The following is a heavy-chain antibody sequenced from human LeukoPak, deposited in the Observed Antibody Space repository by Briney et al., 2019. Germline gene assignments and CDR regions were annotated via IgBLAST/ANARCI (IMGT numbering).Heavy chain of an antibody. CDR2: INSDGSSR. Sequence: GGSLRLSCAASGFTFSNYWMHWVRQASGKGLVWVSRINSDGSSRNYADSVKGRFAISRDNAKNTLYLQMNSLRAEDTAVYYCASASSHRIAAGGDYWGQGTLVTVSS. CDR1: GFTFSNYW. D-gene: IGHD6-13*01. CDR3: ASASSHRIAAGGDY. J-gene: IGHJ4*02. V-gene: IGHV3-74*01.